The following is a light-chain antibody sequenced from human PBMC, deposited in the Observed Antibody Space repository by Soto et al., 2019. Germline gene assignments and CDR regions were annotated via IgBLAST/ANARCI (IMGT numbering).Light chain of an antibody. V-gene: IGKV3-15*01. Sequence: EIVMTQSPATLSVSPGERATLSCRASQSVSSNLAWYQQKPGQAPRLLIYDASTRATGIPARFSGSGSGTEFTLIISSLQSEDFAIYYCQQYNKWPPGTFGQGTQVEIK. CDR3: QQYNKWPPGT. J-gene: IGKJ1*01. CDR1: QSVSSN. CDR2: DAS.